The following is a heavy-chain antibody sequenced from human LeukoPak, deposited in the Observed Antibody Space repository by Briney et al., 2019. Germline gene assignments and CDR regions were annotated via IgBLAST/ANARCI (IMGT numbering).Heavy chain of an antibody. J-gene: IGHJ6*03. CDR3: ASLTAAAPYYYYYMDV. D-gene: IGHD6-13*01. CDR1: GFTFSSYG. V-gene: IGHV3-48*03. Sequence: GGSLRPSCAASGFTFSSYGMNWVRQAPGKGLEWVSYISSSGSTIYYADSVKGRFTISRDNAKNSLYLQMNSLRAKDTAVYYCASLTAAAPYYYYYMDVWGKGTTVTVSS. CDR2: ISSSGSTI.